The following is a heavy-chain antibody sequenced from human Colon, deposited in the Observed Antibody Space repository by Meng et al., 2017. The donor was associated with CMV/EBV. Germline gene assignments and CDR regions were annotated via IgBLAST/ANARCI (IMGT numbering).Heavy chain of an antibody. J-gene: IGHJ4*02. CDR1: GFTFSSYS. CDR3: ASDRGSSSPDY. D-gene: IGHD6-13*01. Sequence: GESLMLSCAASGFTFSSYSMNGVRPAPGKGLEWVSSISSSSSYIYYAGSVKGRFTISRDNAKNSLYLQMNSLRAEDTAVYYWASDRGSSSPDYWGQGTLVTVSS. CDR2: ISSSSSYI. V-gene: IGHV3-21*01.